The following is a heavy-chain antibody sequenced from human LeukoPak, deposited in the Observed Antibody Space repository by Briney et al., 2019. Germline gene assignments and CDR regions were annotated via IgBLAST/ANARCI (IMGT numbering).Heavy chain of an antibody. D-gene: IGHD2-2*01. CDR2: IKQDGSEK. J-gene: IGHJ4*02. CDR3: ARDRARVVPAAPHFDY. Sequence: GGSLRLSCAASGFTFSSYWMSWVRQAPGKGLEWVANIKQDGSEKYYVDSVKGRFTISRDNAKNSLYLQMNSLRAEDTAVYYCARDRARVVPAAPHFDYWGQGTLVTVSS. V-gene: IGHV3-7*01. CDR1: GFTFSSYW.